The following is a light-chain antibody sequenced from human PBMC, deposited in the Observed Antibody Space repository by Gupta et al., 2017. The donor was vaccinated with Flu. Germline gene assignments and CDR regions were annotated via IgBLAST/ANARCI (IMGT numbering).Light chain of an antibody. V-gene: IGLV7-46*01. Sequence: QAVVTQGPSLPVSPGGTVTLTCGSSTGTVTSGHYPYWFQQKPGQAHRTLIGDTSNKHSGTPARFSGSLLGGKAALTVSGAQPEDEADYYCLLYYSGVRVFGGGTKLTVL. CDR2: DTS. CDR3: LLYYSGVRV. J-gene: IGLJ2*01. CDR1: TGTVTSGHY.